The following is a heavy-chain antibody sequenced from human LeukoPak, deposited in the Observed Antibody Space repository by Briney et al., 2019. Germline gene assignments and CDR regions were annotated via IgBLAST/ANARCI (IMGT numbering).Heavy chain of an antibody. Sequence: ASVKVSCKASGYTFTGYYMHWVRQAPGQGREWMGWINPNSGDTDYAQKFQGRVTLTRDTSISTAYMELGSLRSDDTAVYYCARDLQLVRENYWGQGTLVTVSS. CDR2: INPNSGDT. V-gene: IGHV1-2*02. D-gene: IGHD6-13*01. J-gene: IGHJ4*02. CDR3: ARDLQLVRENY. CDR1: GYTFTGYY.